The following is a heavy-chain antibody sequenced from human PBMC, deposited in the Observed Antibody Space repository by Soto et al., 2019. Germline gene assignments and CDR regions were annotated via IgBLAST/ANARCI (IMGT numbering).Heavy chain of an antibody. J-gene: IGHJ4*02. V-gene: IGHV3-33*01. D-gene: IGHD2-2*01. CDR1: GFTFSSYG. Sequence: PGGSLRLSCAASGFTFSSYGMHWVRQAPGKGLEWVAVIWYDGSNKYYADSVKGRFTISRDNSKNTLYLQMNSLRAEDTAVYYCARVPVPYCSSTSCYLTLLDYWGQGTLVTVSS. CDR3: ARVPVPYCSSTSCYLTLLDY. CDR2: IWYDGSNK.